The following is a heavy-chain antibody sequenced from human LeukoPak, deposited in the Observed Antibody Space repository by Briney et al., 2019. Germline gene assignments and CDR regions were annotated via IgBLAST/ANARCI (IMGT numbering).Heavy chain of an antibody. V-gene: IGHV3-30*02. CDR1: GLTFSGYG. Sequence: GGSLRLSCAASGLTFSGYGMHWVRQAPGKGLEWVAFIRYDGSNEYYADSVKGRFTISRDKSKNTLSLQMNGLRVEDTAVYYCAKVMPPGRIRFYSYYMDVWGKGTTVSVS. CDR3: AKVMPPGRIRFYSYYMDV. CDR2: IRYDGSNE. D-gene: IGHD2-15*01. J-gene: IGHJ6*03.